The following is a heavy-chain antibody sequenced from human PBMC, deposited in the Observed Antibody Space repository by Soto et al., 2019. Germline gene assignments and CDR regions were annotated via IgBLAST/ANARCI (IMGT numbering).Heavy chain of an antibody. CDR1: GGSISSGGYY. J-gene: IGHJ5*02. D-gene: IGHD4-17*01. CDR2: SYYSGST. Sequence: QVQLQESGPGLVKPSQTLSLTCTVSGGSISSGGYYWSWIRQHPGKGLEWIGYSYYSGSTYYNPSRQSRVTISVGTSKNPVSLNLSSVTAADTAVYYCARGNSESGDYEHLLNWSAPWGQGTLVTVSS. V-gene: IGHV4-31*03. CDR3: ARGNSESGDYEHLLNWSAP.